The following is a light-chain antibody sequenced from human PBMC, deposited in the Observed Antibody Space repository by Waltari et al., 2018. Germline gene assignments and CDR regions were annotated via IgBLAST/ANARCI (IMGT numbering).Light chain of an antibody. CDR3: CSYAGSSTL. CDR2: EVS. CDR1: SSDVGSYNL. Sequence: QSALTQPASVSGSPGQSITISCTGTSSDVGSYNLVSWYQQHPGKAPKLMIYEVSKRPSGVSKRVSGSKSGNTASLTISGLQAEDEADYYCCSYAGSSTLFGTGTKVTVL. J-gene: IGLJ1*01. V-gene: IGLV2-23*02.